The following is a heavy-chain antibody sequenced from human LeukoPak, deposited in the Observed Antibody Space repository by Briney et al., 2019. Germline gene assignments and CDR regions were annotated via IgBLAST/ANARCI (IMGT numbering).Heavy chain of an antibody. CDR3: ARRRDSDSPLFQH. CDR2: ISSSSDTI. J-gene: IGHJ1*01. V-gene: IGHV3-48*04. CDR1: GFTFGPYT. Sequence: GGSLRLSCAASGFTFGPYTMNWVRQAPGKGLEWVSYISSSSDTIYYADSVKGRFTISRDNAKNSLFLQMNSLRAEDTAVYYCARRRDSDSPLFQHWGQGTLVTVSS. D-gene: IGHD3-22*01.